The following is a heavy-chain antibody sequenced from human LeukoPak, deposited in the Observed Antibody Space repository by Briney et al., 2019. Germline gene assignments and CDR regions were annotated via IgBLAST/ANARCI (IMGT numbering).Heavy chain of an antibody. CDR2: ISSSDSTI. V-gene: IGHV3-48*03. D-gene: IGHD3-10*01. CDR1: GFTFSSYE. CDR3: VRGITMFQH. J-gene: IGHJ1*01. Sequence: GGSLRLSCAASGFTFSSYEVNWVRQAPGKGLEWVSYISSSDSTIYYADSVKGRFTISRDNAKNSLYLQMNSLRAGDTALYYCVRGITMFQHWGQGTLVTVSS.